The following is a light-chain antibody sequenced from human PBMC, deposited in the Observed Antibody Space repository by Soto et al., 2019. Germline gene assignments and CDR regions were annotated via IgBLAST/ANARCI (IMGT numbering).Light chain of an antibody. Sequence: QSVLTQPASVSGSPGQSITISCPGTSSDVGVYKFVSWYQHRPGEAPKLMIYEVTNRPSGVSNRFSGSKSCNTASLTIAVLQAEDEGDYYCCSYTTSRTWVFGGGTKLTVL. CDR1: SSDVGVYKF. V-gene: IGLV2-14*01. J-gene: IGLJ3*02. CDR3: CSYTTSRTWV. CDR2: EVT.